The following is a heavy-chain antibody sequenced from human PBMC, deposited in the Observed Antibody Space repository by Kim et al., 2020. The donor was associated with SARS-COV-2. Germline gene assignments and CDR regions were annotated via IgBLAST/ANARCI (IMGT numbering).Heavy chain of an antibody. J-gene: IGHJ6*02. CDR2: INVGNGDI. CDR3: AKVGETTVTNLLYYDMDV. Sequence: ASVKVSCKPSGYTFTTYAIHWVRQAPGQRLEWMGWINVGNGDIKYLQKFQDRVTITRDTSASTAYMELSSLRSEDTAVYYCAKVGETTVTNLLYYDMDVWGQGTTVTVSS. V-gene: IGHV1-3*01. CDR1: GYTFTTYA. D-gene: IGHD4-17*01.